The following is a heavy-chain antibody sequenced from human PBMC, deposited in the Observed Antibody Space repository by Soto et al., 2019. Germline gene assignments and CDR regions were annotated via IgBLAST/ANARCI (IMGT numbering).Heavy chain of an antibody. CDR2: IYYSGST. Sequence: PSETLSRTCTVSGGSVSSGSYYWSWILQPPGKGLEWIGYIYYSGSTNYNPSLKSRVTISVDTSKNQFSLKLSSVTAADTAVYYCARDLEDIVVVLAAITRHWFVPWVPGTRVT. J-gene: IGHJ5*02. CDR1: GGSVSSGSYY. D-gene: IGHD2-2*02. CDR3: ARDLEDIVVVLAAITRHWFVP. V-gene: IGHV4-61*01.